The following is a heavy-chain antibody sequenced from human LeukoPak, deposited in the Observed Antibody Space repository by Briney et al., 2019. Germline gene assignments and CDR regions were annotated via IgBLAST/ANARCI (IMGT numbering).Heavy chain of an antibody. D-gene: IGHD2-2*01. V-gene: IGHV4-59*01. CDR3: AATQPAALSFDY. CDR1: GGSLSTYC. CDR2: IYYSGST. Sequence: SETLSLTCTVSGGSLSTYCWSWIRQPPGKGLEWIGYIYYSGSTNYNPSLKSRVTISVDTSKNQFSLKLSSVTAADTAVYYCAATQPAALSFDYWGQGTLVTVSS. J-gene: IGHJ4*02.